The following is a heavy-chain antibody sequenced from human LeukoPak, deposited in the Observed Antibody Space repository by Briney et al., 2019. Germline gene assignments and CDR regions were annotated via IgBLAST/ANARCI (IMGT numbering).Heavy chain of an antibody. D-gene: IGHD3-22*01. Sequence: QAGGSLRLSCAASGFTISSYWMHWVRQAPGKGLVWVSRIKSDGSTNYADSVKGRFTISRDNAKNTVSLQMNSLRAEDTGVYYCARAPSEIGGYYPEYFRHWGKGTLVTVSS. CDR1: GFTISSYW. CDR3: ARAPSEIGGYYPEYFRH. V-gene: IGHV3-74*01. CDR2: IKSDGST. J-gene: IGHJ1*01.